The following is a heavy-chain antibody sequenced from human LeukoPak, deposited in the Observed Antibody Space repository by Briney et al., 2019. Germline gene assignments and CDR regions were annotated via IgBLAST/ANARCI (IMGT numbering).Heavy chain of an antibody. J-gene: IGHJ5*02. CDR1: GGSISSYY. D-gene: IGHD6-13*01. CDR3: ARGGSSWSSNWFDP. CDR2: IYYSGST. Sequence: KPSETLSLTCTVSGGSISSYYWSWIRQPPGKGLEWIGYIYYSGSTNYNPSLKSRVTISVDTSKNQFSLKLSSVTAADTAVYYCARGGSSWSSNWFDPWGQGTLVTVSS. V-gene: IGHV4-59*01.